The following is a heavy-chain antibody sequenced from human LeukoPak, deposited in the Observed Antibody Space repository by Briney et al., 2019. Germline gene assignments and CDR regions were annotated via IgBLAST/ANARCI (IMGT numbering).Heavy chain of an antibody. CDR3: ARVDTAEFDP. J-gene: IGHJ5*02. Sequence: SEILSLTCTVSGGSISSYYWSWIRQPPGKGLEWIGYIYYSGSTNYNPSLKSRVTISVDTSKNQFSLKLSSVTAADTAVYYCARVDTAEFDPWGQGTLVTVSS. V-gene: IGHV4-59*01. D-gene: IGHD5-18*01. CDR2: IYYSGST. CDR1: GGSISSYY.